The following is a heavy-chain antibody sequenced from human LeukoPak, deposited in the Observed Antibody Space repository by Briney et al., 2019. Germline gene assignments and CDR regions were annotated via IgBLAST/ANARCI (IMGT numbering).Heavy chain of an antibody. Sequence: SETLSLTCTVSGGSISSGSYCWSWPRQPAGKGLEWIGHIYTSENTHYNPSLKSLVTITVATSKNQFSLKLSSVTAADTAGYYGARDNSVDRQVGAITYDWFDPWGEGTRGSVSS. V-gene: IGHV4-61*09. CDR2: IYTSENT. D-gene: IGHD1-26*01. CDR3: ARDNSVDRQVGAITYDWFDP. J-gene: IGHJ5*02. CDR1: GGSISSGSYC.